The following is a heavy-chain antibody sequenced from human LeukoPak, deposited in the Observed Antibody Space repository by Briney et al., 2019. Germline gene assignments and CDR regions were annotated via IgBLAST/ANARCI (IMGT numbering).Heavy chain of an antibody. CDR1: GFNFRDNW. Sequence: GGSLRLSCATSGFNFRDNWMGWVRQTPGMGLEWVANIKPDGSDYRYVDAVKGRFTISRDNAQSSLFLQLSSLRAEDTAVYYCVRNTDRDAYMVNWGQGTLVTVSS. D-gene: IGHD5-24*01. CDR3: VRNTDRDAYMVN. CDR2: IKPDGSDY. V-gene: IGHV3-7*01. J-gene: IGHJ4*02.